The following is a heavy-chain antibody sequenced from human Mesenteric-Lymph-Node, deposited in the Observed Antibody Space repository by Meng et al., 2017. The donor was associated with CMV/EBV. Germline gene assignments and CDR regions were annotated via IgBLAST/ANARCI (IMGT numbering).Heavy chain of an antibody. V-gene: IGHV3-23*01. CDR3: ARSVARYNWFDP. CDR2: ISGSGGST. Sequence: GGSLRLSCAASGFTFSSYAMSWVRQAPGKGLEWVSAISGSGGSTYYADSVKGRFTISRDNSKNTLYLQMNSLRAEDTAVYYCARSVARYNWFDPWGQGTLVTVSS. D-gene: IGHD2-21*01. CDR1: GFTFSSYA. J-gene: IGHJ5*02.